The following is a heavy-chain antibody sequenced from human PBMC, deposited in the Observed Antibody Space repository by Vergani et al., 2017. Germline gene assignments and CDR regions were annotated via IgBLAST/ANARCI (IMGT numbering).Heavy chain of an antibody. CDR1: GFTFSSYW. J-gene: IGHJ6*03. Sequence: EVQLVESGGGLVQPGGSLRLSCAASGFTFSSYWMSWVRQAPGKGLEWVANIKQDGSEKYYVDSVKGRFTISRDNAKNSLYLQMNSLRAEDTAVYYCARVIAHISSWYSPIHYYYYYMDVWGKGTTVTVSS. CDR3: ARVIAHISSWYSPIHYYYYYMDV. V-gene: IGHV3-7*01. D-gene: IGHD6-13*01. CDR2: IKQDGSEK.